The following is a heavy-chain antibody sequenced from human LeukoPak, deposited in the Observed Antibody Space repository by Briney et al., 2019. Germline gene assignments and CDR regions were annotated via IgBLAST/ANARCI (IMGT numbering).Heavy chain of an antibody. CDR1: GFTFSCYS. CDR2: ISSRSCYI. Sequence: GGSLRLLCGASGFTFSCYSMNWARQAPGEALEGVSSISSRSCYIYYAVSVHGRFTISRDNAKKSLYLQMNSPRAEDTAVYYCARATVTTIPLHYYGMDVWGKGTTVTVSS. V-gene: IGHV3-21*01. CDR3: ARATVTTIPLHYYGMDV. D-gene: IGHD4-17*01. J-gene: IGHJ6*04.